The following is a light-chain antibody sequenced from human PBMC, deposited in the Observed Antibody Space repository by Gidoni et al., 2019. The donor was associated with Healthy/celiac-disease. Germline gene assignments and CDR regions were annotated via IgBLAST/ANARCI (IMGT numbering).Light chain of an antibody. Sequence: DIQSTQSPSSLSASVVDRVTITRRASQSISSSLNWYQQKPGKAPNLLIYAASSLQSGVPSRFSGSGSGTDFTLTISSLQPEDFATYYCQQSSSSWTFGQXTKVEIK. V-gene: IGKV1-39*01. CDR3: QQSSSSWT. CDR1: QSISSS. CDR2: AAS. J-gene: IGKJ1*01.